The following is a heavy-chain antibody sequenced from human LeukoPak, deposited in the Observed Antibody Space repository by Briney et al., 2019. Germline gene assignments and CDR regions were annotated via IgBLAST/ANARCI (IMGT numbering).Heavy chain of an antibody. CDR1: GFTFSSYS. CDR3: ARWDDLFLIDF. V-gene: IGHV3-21*01. D-gene: IGHD3-9*01. Sequence: GGSLRLSCAASGFTFSSYSMNWVRQAPGKGLEWVSSISSSSSYIYYADSVKGRFTISRDNAKNSLYLQMNSLRAEDTAVYYCARWDDLFLIDFWGQGTLVTVSS. CDR2: ISSSSSYI. J-gene: IGHJ4*02.